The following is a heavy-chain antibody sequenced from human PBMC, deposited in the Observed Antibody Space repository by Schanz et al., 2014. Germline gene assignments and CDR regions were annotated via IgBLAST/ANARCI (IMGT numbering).Heavy chain of an antibody. CDR3: AIIGVMVAVAGTRADY. CDR2: IWSDGSTK. J-gene: IGHJ4*02. V-gene: IGHV3-33*03. Sequence: QVQMVESGGGVVQPGRSLRLSCAASGFAFSVYGMHWVRQAPGKGPEWVAVIWSDGSTKYYADSVKGRFTISRDNAKKTLSLQMISLRAEDTALYYCAIIGVMVAVAGTRADYWGQGTLVTVSS. CDR1: GFAFSVYG. D-gene: IGHD6-19*01.